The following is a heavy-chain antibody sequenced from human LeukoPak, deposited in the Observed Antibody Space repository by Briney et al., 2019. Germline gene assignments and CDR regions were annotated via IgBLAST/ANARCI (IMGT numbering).Heavy chain of an antibody. CDR1: GYTFTGYY. V-gene: IGHV1-2*02. Sequence: ASVKVPCKASGYTFTGYYMLWVPQAPAQGLEGMGWINPNSGGTNNAQKFQGRVTMTRDTSISTAYMELSRLRSDDTAVYYCARGFNYDCWSGYNNWFDPWGQGTLVTVSS. J-gene: IGHJ5*02. CDR2: INPNSGGT. CDR3: ARGFNYDCWSGYNNWFDP. D-gene: IGHD3-3*01.